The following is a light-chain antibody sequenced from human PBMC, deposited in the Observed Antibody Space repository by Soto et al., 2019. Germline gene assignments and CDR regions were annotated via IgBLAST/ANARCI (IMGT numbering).Light chain of an antibody. V-gene: IGKV1-39*01. CDR2: AAS. Sequence: EIHVTKTPATLSGTVGARVRITCRASQTISSWLAWYQQKPGKAPKLLIYAASTLQSGVPSRFSGSGSGTDFTLTINSLEAEDFATYYCQQSYISPPLTFGGGTKVDIK. J-gene: IGKJ4*01. CDR3: QQSYISPPLT. CDR1: QTISSW.